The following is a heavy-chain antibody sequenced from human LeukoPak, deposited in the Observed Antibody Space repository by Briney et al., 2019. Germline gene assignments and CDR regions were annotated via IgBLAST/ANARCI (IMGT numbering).Heavy chain of an antibody. CDR3: ARSSGYLFDP. J-gene: IGHJ5*02. CDR1: GYSISSGYY. CDR2: IYHTENT. Sequence: SETLSLTCNVSGYSISSGYYWGWIRQPPGKGLEWIGSIYHTENTYYNPSLKSRVTISVDTSKNHFSLKLSSVSAADTAVYYCARSSGYLFDPWGQGILVTVSS. V-gene: IGHV4-38-2*02. D-gene: IGHD3-22*01.